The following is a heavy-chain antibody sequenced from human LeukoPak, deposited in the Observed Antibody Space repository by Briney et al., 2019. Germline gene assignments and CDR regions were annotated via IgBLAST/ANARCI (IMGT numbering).Heavy chain of an antibody. CDR3: ARDKVGATDY. D-gene: IGHD1-26*01. CDR1: GYTFTSYY. Sequence: ASVNVSCKASGYTFTSYYMHWVRQAPGQGLEWMGWISAYNGNTNYAQKLQGRVTMTTDTSTSTAYMELRSLRSDDTAVYYCARDKVGATDYWGQGTLVTVSS. J-gene: IGHJ4*02. V-gene: IGHV1-18*04. CDR2: ISAYNGNT.